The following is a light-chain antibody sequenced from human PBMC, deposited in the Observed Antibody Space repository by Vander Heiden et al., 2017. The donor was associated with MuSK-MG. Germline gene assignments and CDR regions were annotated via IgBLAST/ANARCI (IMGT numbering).Light chain of an antibody. CDR1: QSVSSN. J-gene: IGKJ4*01. V-gene: IGKV3-15*01. CDR2: GAS. CDR3: QQYKNWPLT. Sequence: EIVLMPSPATLSVSPGERATLPCRASQSVSSNLAWYQQKPGQAPRLLIYGASTRATGIPARFSGSGSGTEFTLTISSLQSEDFAVYYCQQYKNWPLTFGGGTKVEIK.